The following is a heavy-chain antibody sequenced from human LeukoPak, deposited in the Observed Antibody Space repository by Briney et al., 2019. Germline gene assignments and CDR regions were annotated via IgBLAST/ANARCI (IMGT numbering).Heavy chain of an antibody. Sequence: GGSLRLSCDTSGFMLKDYYMAWGRQAAGKGLEWVSHITPSGTAIYYADSVKGRFTISRDNAKSSLFLQMDGLGAEDTAIYYCARRISNQGGDYFDPWGQGTLVTVSS. J-gene: IGHJ5*02. CDR3: ARRISNQGGDYFDP. D-gene: IGHD3-16*01. V-gene: IGHV3-11*04. CDR2: ITPSGTAI. CDR1: GFMLKDYY.